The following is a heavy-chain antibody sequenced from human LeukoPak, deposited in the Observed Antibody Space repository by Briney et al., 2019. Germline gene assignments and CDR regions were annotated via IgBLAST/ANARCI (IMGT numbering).Heavy chain of an antibody. CDR3: ANTRFGVVITAIRFDY. CDR1: GFTFSSYG. Sequence: GGSLRLSCAASGFTFSSYGMHWVRQAPGKGLEWVAFIRYDGSNKYYADSVKGRFTISRDNSKNTLYLQMNSLRAEDTAVYYCANTRFGVVITAIRFDYWGQGTLVTVSS. CDR2: IRYDGSNK. D-gene: IGHD3-3*01. V-gene: IGHV3-30*02. J-gene: IGHJ4*02.